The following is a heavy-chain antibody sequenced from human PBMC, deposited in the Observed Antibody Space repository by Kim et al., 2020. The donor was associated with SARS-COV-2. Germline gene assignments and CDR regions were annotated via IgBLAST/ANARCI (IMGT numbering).Heavy chain of an antibody. Sequence: FQGRVTITADESTSTAYMELSSLRSEDTAVYYCARVAYCGGDCYAHIFDYWGQGTLVTVSS. V-gene: IGHV1-69*01. CDR3: ARVAYCGGDCYAHIFDY. J-gene: IGHJ4*02. D-gene: IGHD2-21*01.